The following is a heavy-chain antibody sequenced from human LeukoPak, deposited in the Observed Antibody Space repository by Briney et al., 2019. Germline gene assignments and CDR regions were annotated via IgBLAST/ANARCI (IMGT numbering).Heavy chain of an antibody. Sequence: TGGSLRLSCAASGFTFSSYGMHWVRQAPGKGLEWVAVISYDGSNKYYADSVKGRFTISRDNSKNTLYLQMNSLRAEDTAVYYCARDHWSKGDYGMDVWGQGTTVTVSS. CDR2: ISYDGSNK. D-gene: IGHD2-8*02. CDR1: GFTFSSYG. CDR3: ARDHWSKGDYGMDV. J-gene: IGHJ6*02. V-gene: IGHV3-30*03.